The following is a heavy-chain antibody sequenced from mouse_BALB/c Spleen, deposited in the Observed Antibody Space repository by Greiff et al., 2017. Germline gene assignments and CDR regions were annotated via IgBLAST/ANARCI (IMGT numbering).Heavy chain of an antibody. CDR3: ARWTGTDYFDY. J-gene: IGHJ2*01. CDR1: GYAFTNYL. V-gene: IGHV1-54*03. D-gene: IGHD4-1*01. CDR2: INPGSGGT. Sequence: QVQLKESGAELVRPGTSVKVSCKASGYAFTNYLIEWVKQRPGQGLEWIGVINPGSGGTNYNEKFKGKATLTADKSSSTAYMQLSSLTSDDSAVYFCARWTGTDYFDYWGQGTTLTVSS.